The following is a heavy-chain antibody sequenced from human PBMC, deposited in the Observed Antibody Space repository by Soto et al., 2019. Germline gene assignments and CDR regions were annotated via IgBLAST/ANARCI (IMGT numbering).Heavy chain of an antibody. CDR2: INPSGGTT. D-gene: IGHD6-13*01. CDR3: ASGGVRYSTTWGRNDY. Sequence: QVQLVQSGAEVKKPGASVKVSCKASGYTLTTYYMHWVRQAPGQGLEWVGMINPSGGTTSYAQKFQGRVTMTRDTSTSTVYMQLSNLRSEDTAVFYCASGGVRYSTTWGRNDYWGQGTLVTVSS. V-gene: IGHV1-46*01. CDR1: GYTLTTYY. J-gene: IGHJ4*02.